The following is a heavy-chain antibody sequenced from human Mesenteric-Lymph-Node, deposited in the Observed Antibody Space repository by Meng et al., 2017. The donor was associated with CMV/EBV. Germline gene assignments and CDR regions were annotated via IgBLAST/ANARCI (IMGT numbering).Heavy chain of an antibody. CDR2: IYYSGST. Sequence: CTVSGGSISSSSCYWGWIRQPPGKGLEWIGSIYYSGSTYYNPSLKSRVTISVDTSKNQFSLKLSSVTAADTAVYYCARRDSGSYLIDYWGQGTLVTVSS. CDR3: ARRDSGSYLIDY. D-gene: IGHD1-26*01. J-gene: IGHJ4*02. V-gene: IGHV4-39*01. CDR1: GGSISSSSCY.